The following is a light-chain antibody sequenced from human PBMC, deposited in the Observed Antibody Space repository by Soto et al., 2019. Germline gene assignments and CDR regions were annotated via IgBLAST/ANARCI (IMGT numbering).Light chain of an antibody. CDR2: NDD. CDR1: ISNIGKDT. Sequence: QPVLTQPPSVSGTPGLRVNISCSGGISNIGKDTVNWYQQLPGTAPKLLMFNDDKRPSGVPDRFSGSRSGTSASLAISGLQSDDKAVSFCSTWDDSLNGWVFGGGTKVTVL. J-gene: IGLJ3*02. CDR3: STWDDSLNGWV. V-gene: IGLV1-44*01.